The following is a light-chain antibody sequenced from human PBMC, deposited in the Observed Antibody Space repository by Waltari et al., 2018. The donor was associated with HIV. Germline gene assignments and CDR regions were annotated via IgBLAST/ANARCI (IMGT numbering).Light chain of an antibody. J-gene: IGLJ1*01. V-gene: IGLV2-14*03. CDR1: SSDVGGYNY. Sequence: QSALTQPASVSASPGQSITISCTGTSSDVGGYNYVSWYLQHPGEAPKVIIYEVNRRPSGVSNRFTASKSGNTASLAISGLQPEDEADYFCSSYTSSSTHVFGPGTKVTVL. CDR2: EVN. CDR3: SSYTSSSTHV.